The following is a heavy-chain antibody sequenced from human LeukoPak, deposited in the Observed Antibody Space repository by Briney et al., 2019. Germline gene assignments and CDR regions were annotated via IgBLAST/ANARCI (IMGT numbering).Heavy chain of an antibody. CDR3: ARGSCSGGSCYSKINNWFDP. Sequence: ASVKVSCKASGYTFTGYYMHWVRQAPGQGLEWMGWINPNSGGTNYAQKFQGRVTMTRDTSISTAYMELSRLRSDDTAVYYCARGSCSGGSCYSKINNWFDPWGQGTLVTVSS. J-gene: IGHJ5*02. CDR2: INPNSGGT. V-gene: IGHV1-2*02. D-gene: IGHD2-15*01. CDR1: GYTFTGYY.